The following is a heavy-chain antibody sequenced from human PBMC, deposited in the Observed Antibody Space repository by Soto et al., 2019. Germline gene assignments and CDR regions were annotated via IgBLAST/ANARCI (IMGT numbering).Heavy chain of an antibody. Sequence: QVQLVESGGGLVKPGGSLRLSCAASGFTFSDYYMSWIRQAPGKGLEWVSYISRSPSYTDYADSVKGRFTISRDNAKNALYLQMNSLRAEDTAVYYCARRRWDAFDIWGQGTMVTVSS. V-gene: IGHV3-11*05. CDR1: GFTFSDYY. J-gene: IGHJ3*02. CDR2: ISRSPSYT. CDR3: ARRRWDAFDI. D-gene: IGHD6-13*01.